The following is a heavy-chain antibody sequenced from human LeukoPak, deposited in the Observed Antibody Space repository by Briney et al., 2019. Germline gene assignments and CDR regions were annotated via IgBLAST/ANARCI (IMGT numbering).Heavy chain of an antibody. CDR2: IKQDGSEK. V-gene: IGHV3-7*02. J-gene: IGHJ5*02. CDR1: GFTFSSYW. Sequence: GGSLRLSCAASGFTFSSYWMNXXRQAPGKGLXXVAXIKQDGSEKYYVDSVKGRFTISRDNSKNKLYLQMSSLRAEDTAVYYCVKGLYSSSKNWFDPWGQGTLVTVSS. D-gene: IGHD6-6*01. CDR3: VKGLYSSSKNWFDP.